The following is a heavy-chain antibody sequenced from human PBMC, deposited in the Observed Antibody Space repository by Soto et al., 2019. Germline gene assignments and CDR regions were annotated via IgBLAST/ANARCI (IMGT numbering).Heavy chain of an antibody. Sequence: SETLSLTCTVSGDSIRRSTYQWGWIRQPPGRGLEWIGSAYYSESTYYNPSLKSRVTIPVDPSKKQFSLKVNSVTAADTAAYYCARHRYYGSSSYYGFGYWGQGTLATVSS. CDR1: GDSIRRSTYQ. V-gene: IGHV4-39*01. CDR3: ARHRYYGSSSYYGFGY. D-gene: IGHD3-22*01. CDR2: AYYSEST. J-gene: IGHJ4*02.